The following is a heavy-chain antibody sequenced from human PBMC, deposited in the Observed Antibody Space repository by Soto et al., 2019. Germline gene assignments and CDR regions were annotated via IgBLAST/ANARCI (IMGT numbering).Heavy chain of an antibody. Sequence: SETLSLTCTVSGGSISSSSYYWGWIRQPPGKGLEWIGSIYYSGSTYYNPSLKSRVTISVDTSKNQFSLKLSSVTAADTAVYYCAIPYYYDSSGPYDAFDIWGQGTMVT. D-gene: IGHD3-22*01. J-gene: IGHJ3*02. CDR1: GGSISSSSYY. CDR3: AIPYYYDSSGPYDAFDI. V-gene: IGHV4-39*01. CDR2: IYYSGST.